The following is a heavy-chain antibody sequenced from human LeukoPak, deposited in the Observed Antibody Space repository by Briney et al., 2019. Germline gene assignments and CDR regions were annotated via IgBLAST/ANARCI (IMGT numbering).Heavy chain of an antibody. D-gene: IGHD2-2*02. CDR1: GGTFSSYA. CDR3: ARVGDIVVVPAAINAFDI. J-gene: IGHJ3*02. CDR2: IIPILGIA. Sequence: GASVKVSCKASGGTFSSYAISWVRQAPGQGLEWMGRIIPILGIANYAQKFQGRVTITADKSTSTAYMELSSLRSEDTAVYYCARVGDIVVVPAAINAFDIWGQGTMVTVSS. V-gene: IGHV1-69*04.